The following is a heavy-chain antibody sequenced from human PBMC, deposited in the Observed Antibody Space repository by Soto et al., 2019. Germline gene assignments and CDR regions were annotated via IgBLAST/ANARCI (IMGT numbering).Heavy chain of an antibody. D-gene: IGHD3-22*01. J-gene: IGHJ4*02. CDR3: ARDTTYYDSSGYYGYFEY. Sequence: PGGSLRLSCGAFGFTFSIYGMHWVRQAPGKGLEWVAVIWYDGSKKYYADSVKGRFTISRDNSKNTLYLQMNSLRAEDTAVYYCARDTTYYDSSGYYGYFEYWGQGTLVTVSS. V-gene: IGHV3-33*01. CDR2: IWYDGSKK. CDR1: GFTFSIYG.